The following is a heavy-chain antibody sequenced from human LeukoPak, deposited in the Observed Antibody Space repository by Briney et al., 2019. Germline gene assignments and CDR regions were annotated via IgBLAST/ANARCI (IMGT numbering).Heavy chain of an antibody. J-gene: IGHJ3*02. CDR3: ARVWVGATNVMPWAFDI. CDR2: IYYSGST. Sequence: SETLSLTCTVSGGSISSYYWSWIRQPPGKGLEWIGYIYYSGSTNYNPSLKSRVTISVDTSKNQFSLKLSSVTAADTAVYYCARVWVGATNVMPWAFDIWGQGTMVTVSS. D-gene: IGHD1-26*01. V-gene: IGHV4-59*01. CDR1: GGSISSYY.